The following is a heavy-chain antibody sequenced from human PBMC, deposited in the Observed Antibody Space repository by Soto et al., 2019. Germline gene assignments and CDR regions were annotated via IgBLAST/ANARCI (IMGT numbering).Heavy chain of an antibody. J-gene: IGHJ6*02. Sequence: SLRLSCAASGFTFSAYAVHWVRQAPGKGLEWVAVISNDGDYKYYTDSVKGRFTISRDNSKNTMYLQMSSLRVEDTAVYYCARDSREWPYYYYYGMDVWGQGTTDTVSS. V-gene: IGHV3-30-3*01. CDR2: ISNDGDYK. D-gene: IGHD3-3*01. CDR1: GFTFSAYA. CDR3: ARDSREWPYYYYYGMDV.